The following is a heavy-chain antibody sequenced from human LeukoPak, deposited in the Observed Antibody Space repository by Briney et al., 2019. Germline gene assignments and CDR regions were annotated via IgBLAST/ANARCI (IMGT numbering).Heavy chain of an antibody. V-gene: IGHV4-61*03. D-gene: IGHD2-2*01. Sequence: SETLSLTCNVSGASVSSGSYYWSWIRQPPGKELEWIGYIYYSGSTSYNPSLKSRVTISVDTSKNHFSLKLTSVTAADTAVYYCARARGCSSTSCYQFDYWGQGTLVTVSS. CDR1: GASVSSGSYY. CDR3: ARARGCSSTSCYQFDY. J-gene: IGHJ4*02. CDR2: IYYSGST.